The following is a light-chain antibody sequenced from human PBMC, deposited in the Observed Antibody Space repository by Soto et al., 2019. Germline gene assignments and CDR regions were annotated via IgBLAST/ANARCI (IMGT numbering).Light chain of an antibody. CDR2: DTS. V-gene: IGKV3-20*01. J-gene: IGKJ1*01. CDR1: QTLSSSF. Sequence: EIVLTQSPGTLSLSPGERATLSFMTSQTLSSSFLAWYQQPPGQAPRLLIYDTSTRAIDIPDRFSGSGSGTDFTLTISRLEPEDFAVYYCQQYGYLGTFGQGTKVDI. CDR3: QQYGYLGT.